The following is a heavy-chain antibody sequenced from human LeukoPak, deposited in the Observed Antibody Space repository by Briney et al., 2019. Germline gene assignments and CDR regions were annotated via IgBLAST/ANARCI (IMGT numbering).Heavy chain of an antibody. D-gene: IGHD3-10*01. CDR1: GFTFDDYA. CDR2: VYYTGST. CDR3: ARDARRGWFDP. Sequence: GSLRLSCAASGFTFDDYAMHWVRQPPGKGLEWIGFVYYTGSTNYSPSLKSRVTISVDTSKNQFSLKLRSVTAADTAVYYCARDARRGWFDPWGQGTLVTVSS. J-gene: IGHJ5*02. V-gene: IGHV4-59*01.